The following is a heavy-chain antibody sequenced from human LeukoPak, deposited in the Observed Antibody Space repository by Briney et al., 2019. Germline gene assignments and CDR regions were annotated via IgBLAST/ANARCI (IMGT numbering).Heavy chain of an antibody. CDR3: AREGVLAAAAGTGFDY. D-gene: IGHD6-13*01. V-gene: IGHV3-48*04. CDR2: ISSSSSAI. CDR1: GFTFSSYS. Sequence: PGGSLRLSCAASGFTFSSYSMNWVRQAPGKGLEWVSYISSSSSAIYYADSVKGRFTISRDNAENSLYLQMNSLRADDTAVYYCAREGVLAAAAGTGFDYWGQGTLVTVSS. J-gene: IGHJ4*02.